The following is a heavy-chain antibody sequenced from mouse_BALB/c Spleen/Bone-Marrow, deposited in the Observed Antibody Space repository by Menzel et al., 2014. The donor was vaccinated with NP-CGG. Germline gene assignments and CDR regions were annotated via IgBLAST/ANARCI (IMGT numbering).Heavy chain of an antibody. J-gene: IGHJ2*01. D-gene: IGHD1-1*01. CDR1: GYSFTGYF. Sequence: EVQLQQSGPELVKPGASVKISCKASGYSFTGYFMNWVKQSHGKSLEWIGRINPYNGDTFYNQKLKGKATLTVDKSSSTAHMELLSLTSEDSAVYHCGRVYYYGSSYFDYWGQGTTLTVSS. CDR3: GRVYYYGSSYFDY. CDR2: INPYNGDT. V-gene: IGHV1-37*01.